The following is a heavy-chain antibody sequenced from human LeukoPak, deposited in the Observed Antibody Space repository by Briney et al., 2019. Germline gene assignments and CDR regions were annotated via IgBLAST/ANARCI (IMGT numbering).Heavy chain of an antibody. V-gene: IGHV3-30*04. CDR3: ARVEASGYDYGAFDY. CDR2: ISYDGSNK. Sequence: PGGSLRLSCAASGFTFSNYAMHWVRQAPGKGLEWVALISYDGSNKKYADSVKGRFTISRDNAKNSLYLQMNSLRAEDTAVYYCARVEASGYDYGAFDYWGQGTLVTVSS. D-gene: IGHD5-12*01. CDR1: GFTFSNYA. J-gene: IGHJ4*02.